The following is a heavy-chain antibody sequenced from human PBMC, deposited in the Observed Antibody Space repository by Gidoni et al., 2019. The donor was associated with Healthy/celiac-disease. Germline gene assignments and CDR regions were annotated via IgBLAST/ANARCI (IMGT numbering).Heavy chain of an antibody. CDR2: FDPEDGET. Sequence: QVQLVQSGAEVKKPGASVKVSCKVAGYTLTELYMHWVRQAPGKGLEWRGGFDPEDGETIYAQKFQGRVTITEDTSTDTAYMELSSLRSEDTAVYYCATDLAFAGASQSDEYFQHWGQGTLVTVSS. CDR3: ATDLAFAGASQSDEYFQH. CDR1: GYTLTELY. D-gene: IGHD3-16*01. J-gene: IGHJ1*01. V-gene: IGHV1-24*01.